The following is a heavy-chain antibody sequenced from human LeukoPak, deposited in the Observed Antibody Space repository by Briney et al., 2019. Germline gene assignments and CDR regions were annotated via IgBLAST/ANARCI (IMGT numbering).Heavy chain of an antibody. CDR2: ISGSGGTT. J-gene: IGHJ4*02. Sequence: GGSLRLSCAVSGFIFSNYAMTWARLPPGKGLEWVSAISGSGGTTYYADSVKGRFTISRDSSTNTLYLQLSSLRAEDTAIYYCARGGSVFAYFFDYWGQGTLVTVSS. V-gene: IGHV3-23*01. CDR3: ARGGSVFAYFFDY. D-gene: IGHD3-10*01. CDR1: GFIFSNYA.